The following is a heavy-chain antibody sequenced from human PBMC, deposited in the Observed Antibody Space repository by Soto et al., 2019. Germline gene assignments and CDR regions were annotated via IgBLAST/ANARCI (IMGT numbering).Heavy chain of an antibody. D-gene: IGHD2-15*01. J-gene: IGHJ4*02. CDR3: VKSRGGNNFDFFD. V-gene: IGHV3-64D*06. Sequence: GGSLRLSCSTSGFTFSSYAMHWVRQSPGKGLEYISGVRGNGDPPFYADSVKGRFTISRDNSKNTVYLQMSSLSADDAAVYYCVKSRGGNNFDFFDWGQGTLVTVSS. CDR1: GFTFSSYA. CDR2: VRGNGDPP.